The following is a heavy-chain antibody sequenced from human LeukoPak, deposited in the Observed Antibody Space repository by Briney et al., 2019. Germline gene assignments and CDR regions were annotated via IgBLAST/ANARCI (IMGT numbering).Heavy chain of an antibody. CDR1: GGSFSGYY. CDR3: ARHPRWFDP. Sequence: PSETLSLTCAVYGGSFSGYYWSWIRQPPGKGLEWIGEINHSGSTNYNPSLKSRVTVSVDTSKNQFSLKLSSVTAADTAVYYCARHPRWFDPWGQGTLVTVSS. V-gene: IGHV4-34*01. CDR2: INHSGST. J-gene: IGHJ5*02.